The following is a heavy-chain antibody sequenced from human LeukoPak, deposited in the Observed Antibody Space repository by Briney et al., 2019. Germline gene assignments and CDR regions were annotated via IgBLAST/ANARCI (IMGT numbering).Heavy chain of an antibody. J-gene: IGHJ4*02. Sequence: GGSLRLSRAASGFTFSSHLMHWVRQDPGKGLVWVSHINTDGSYTNYADSVKGRFTISRDNAKNTLYLQMNSLRAEDTAVYYCARVGVSTLAYWGQGTLVTVSS. CDR1: GFTFSSHL. CDR2: INTDGSYT. CDR3: ARVGVSTLAY. D-gene: IGHD1-26*01. V-gene: IGHV3-74*01.